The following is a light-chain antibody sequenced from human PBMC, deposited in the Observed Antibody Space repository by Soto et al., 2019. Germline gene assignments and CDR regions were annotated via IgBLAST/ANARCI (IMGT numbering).Light chain of an antibody. V-gene: IGKV1-5*03. CDR3: QQYTT. CDR1: QSISSW. CDR2: KAS. J-gene: IGKJ3*01. Sequence: DIPMTQSPSTLSASVGDRVTITCRASQSISSWVAWYQQKPGKAPKLLIYKASSLQSGVPSRFSGSASGTEFTLTISSLQPDDFATYYCQQYTTFGPGTKVDIK.